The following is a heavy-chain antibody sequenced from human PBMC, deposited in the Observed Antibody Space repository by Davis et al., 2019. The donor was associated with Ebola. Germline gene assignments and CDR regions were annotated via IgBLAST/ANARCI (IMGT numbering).Heavy chain of an antibody. V-gene: IGHV1-69*13. D-gene: IGHD1-26*01. Sequence: SVKVSCKASGGTFSSYSISWVRQAPGQGLEWMGGIIPIFGTASYTQKFQDRVTITADESTSTGYMELSSLRSEDTAVYYCARTSGSYYYYGMDVWGKGTTVTVSS. CDR3: ARTSGSYYYYGMDV. CDR1: GGTFSSYS. J-gene: IGHJ6*04. CDR2: IIPIFGTA.